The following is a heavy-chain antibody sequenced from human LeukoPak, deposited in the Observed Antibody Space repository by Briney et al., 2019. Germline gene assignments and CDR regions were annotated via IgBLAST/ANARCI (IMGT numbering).Heavy chain of an antibody. CDR2: IYTSGST. V-gene: IGHV4-4*07. Sequence: PSETLSLTCTVSGDSIRSYYWSWIRQPAGKGLEWIGRIYTSGSTNYNPSLKSRVTMSIDTSKNQFSLRLTSVTAADTAMYYCARDSGDYLGWFDPWGQGTLVTVSS. CDR1: GDSIRSYY. CDR3: ARDSGDYLGWFDP. D-gene: IGHD4-17*01. J-gene: IGHJ5*02.